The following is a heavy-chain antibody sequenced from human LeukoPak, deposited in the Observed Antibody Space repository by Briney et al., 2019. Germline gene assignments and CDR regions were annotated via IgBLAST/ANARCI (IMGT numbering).Heavy chain of an antibody. J-gene: IGHJ6*03. D-gene: IGHD5-12*01. CDR3: ARAPGEGGYDSEYMDV. CDR2: INPSGGSI. Sequence: ASVKVSCKASGYTFTSYYIYWVRQAPGQGLEWMGIINPSGGSISYAQKFQGRVTLTRDMSTSTVYMELSSLRSEDTAVYYCARAPGEGGYDSEYMDVWGKGTTVIVSS. V-gene: IGHV1-46*01. CDR1: GYTFTSYY.